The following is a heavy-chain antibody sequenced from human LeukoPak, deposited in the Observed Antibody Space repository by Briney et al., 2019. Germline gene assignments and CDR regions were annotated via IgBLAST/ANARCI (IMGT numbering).Heavy chain of an antibody. V-gene: IGHV4-61*02. CDR1: GGSISSGSYY. D-gene: IGHD6-19*01. CDR2: IYTSGST. Sequence: SQTLSLTCTASGGSISSGSYYWSWIRQPAGKGLEWIGRIYTSGSTNYNPSLKSRVTISVDTSKNQFSLKLSSVTAADTAVYYCARDPGYSSGWLDYWGQGTLVTVSS. J-gene: IGHJ4*02. CDR3: ARDPGYSSGWLDY.